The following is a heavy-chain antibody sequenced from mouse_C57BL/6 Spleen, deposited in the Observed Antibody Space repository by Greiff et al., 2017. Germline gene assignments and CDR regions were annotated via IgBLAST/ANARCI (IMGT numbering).Heavy chain of an antibody. CDR1: GFSLTSYG. D-gene: IGHD1-1*01. CDR2: IWSGGST. V-gene: IGHV2-2*01. J-gene: IGHJ3*01. Sequence: VHLVESGPGLVQPSQSLSITCTVSGFSLTSYGVHWVRQSPGKGLEWLGVIWSGGSTDYNAAFIPRLSISKDNSKSQVFFKMNSLQADDTAIYYCARGNYERAWFAYWGQGTLVTVSA. CDR3: ARGNYERAWFAY.